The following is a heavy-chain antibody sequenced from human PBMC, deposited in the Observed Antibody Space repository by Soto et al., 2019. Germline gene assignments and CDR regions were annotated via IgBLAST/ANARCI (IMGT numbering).Heavy chain of an antibody. CDR3: ARSTYYYDSSGYGFYYFDY. CDR1: GFSLSTSGMC. V-gene: IGHV2-70*11. Sequence: SGPTLVNPTQTLTLTCTFSGFSLSTSGMCVSWIRQPPGKALEWLARIDWDDDKYYSTSLKTRLTISKDTSKNQVVLTMTNMDPVDTATYYCARSTYYYDSSGYGFYYFDYWGQGTTVTVSS. J-gene: IGHJ4*03. D-gene: IGHD3-22*01. CDR2: IDWDDDK.